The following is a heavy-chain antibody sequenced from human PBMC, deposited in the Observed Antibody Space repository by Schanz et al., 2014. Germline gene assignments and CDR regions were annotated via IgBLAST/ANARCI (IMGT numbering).Heavy chain of an antibody. CDR1: GFTFSSYA. CDR2: VPFDGSQK. D-gene: IGHD3-10*01. CDR3: ARPALWFGDNCFDP. Sequence: VQLVESGGGLVQPGGSLRLSCAASGFTFSSYALHWVRQAPGKGLEWVAFVPFDGSQKFYADSVKGRFTISRDNSKNTVYLQMNSLRPGDTAVYYCARPALWFGDNCFDPWGQGTLVTVSS. V-gene: IGHV3-30*04. J-gene: IGHJ5*02.